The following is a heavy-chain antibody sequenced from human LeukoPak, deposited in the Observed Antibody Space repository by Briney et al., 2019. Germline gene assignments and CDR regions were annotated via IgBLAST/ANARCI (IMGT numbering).Heavy chain of an antibody. J-gene: IGHJ4*02. V-gene: IGHV3-21*01. CDR1: GFNFSDYT. CDR2: ISSSAIFI. D-gene: IGHD3-10*01. CDR3: ARGNYYGQDY. Sequence: GGSLRLSCAASGFNFSDYTMSWVRQAPGKGLEWVSCISSSAIFIKDADSVRGRFTISRDNAKNSLYLQMHSLRAEDTAVYYCARGNYYGQDYWGQGTLVTVSS.